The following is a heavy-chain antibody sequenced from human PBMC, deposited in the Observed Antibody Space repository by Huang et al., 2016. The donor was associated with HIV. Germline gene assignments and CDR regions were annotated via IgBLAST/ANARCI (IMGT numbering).Heavy chain of an antibody. V-gene: IGHV3-30*18. J-gene: IGHJ4*02. CDR1: GFTFNNFG. CDR2: SSYDGSNG. D-gene: IGHD2-15*01. CDR3: AKESRWYSDLDN. Sequence: QVQLVESGGGVVQPGRYLRLSCVASGFTFNNFGMHWVRQAPGKGLGWGAVSSYDGSNGRYSESVKGRFTISRDNPMDTLYLQMNSLRPDDTAVYYCAKESRWYSDLDNWGQGTLVTVSS.